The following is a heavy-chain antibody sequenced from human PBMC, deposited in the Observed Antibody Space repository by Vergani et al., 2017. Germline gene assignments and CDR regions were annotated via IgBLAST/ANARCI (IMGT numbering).Heavy chain of an antibody. V-gene: IGHV4-39*02. CDR3: ARDKYSSSWSYGYFDL. Sequence: QLQLQESGPGLVKPSETLSLTCTVSGGSISSSSYYWGWIRQPPGKGLEWIGSIYYSGSTYYNPSLKSRVTISVDTSKNQFSLKLSSVTAADTAVYYCARDKYSSSWSYGYFDLWGRGTLVTVSS. J-gene: IGHJ2*01. CDR1: GGSISSSSYY. CDR2: IYYSGST. D-gene: IGHD6-13*01.